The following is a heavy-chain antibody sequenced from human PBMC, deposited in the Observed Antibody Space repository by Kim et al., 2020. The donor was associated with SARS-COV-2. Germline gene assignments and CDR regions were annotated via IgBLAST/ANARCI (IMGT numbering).Heavy chain of an antibody. J-gene: IGHJ6*02. V-gene: IGHV4-61*01. Sequence: SETLSLTCTVSGASVSSGSHYWTWVRQPPGKGLEWIGYIYYNGRTDYNPSLKSRVTISVDTSKTQFSLNLTSVTAADTAIYYCAREEYYGSSYYSYGMDVWGQGTAAPVSS. CDR3: AREEYYGSSYYSYGMDV. CDR1: GASVSSGSHY. D-gene: IGHD3-22*01. CDR2: IYYNGRT.